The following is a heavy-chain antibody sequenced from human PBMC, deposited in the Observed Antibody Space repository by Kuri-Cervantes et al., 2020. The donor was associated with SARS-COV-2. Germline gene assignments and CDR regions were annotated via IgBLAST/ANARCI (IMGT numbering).Heavy chain of an antibody. CDR1: GYTVSSYG. V-gene: IGHV1-46*01. Sequence: ASFKDSCKGYGYTVSSYGIAWVRQAPGQGLEWMVIINPSGGSTSYAQKFQGRVTMTRDTSTSTVYMELSSLRSEDTAVYYCARSAVVTAIDAFDIWGQGTMVTVSS. CDR3: ARSAVVTAIDAFDI. J-gene: IGHJ3*02. CDR2: INPSGGST. D-gene: IGHD2-21*02.